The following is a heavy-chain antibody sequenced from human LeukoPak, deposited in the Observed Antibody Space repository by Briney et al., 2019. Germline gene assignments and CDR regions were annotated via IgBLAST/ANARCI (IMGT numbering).Heavy chain of an antibody. V-gene: IGHV3-48*03. CDR3: AKYDSSGYYHYFDY. CDR1: GSTFSSYS. J-gene: IGHJ4*02. CDR2: ISSSGSTI. D-gene: IGHD3-22*01. Sequence: GGSLRLSCVASGSTFSSYSMNWVRLAPGKGLEWVSYISSSGSTIYYADSVKGRFTISRDNAKNSLYLQMNSLRAEDTAVYYCAKYDSSGYYHYFDYWGQGTLVTVSS.